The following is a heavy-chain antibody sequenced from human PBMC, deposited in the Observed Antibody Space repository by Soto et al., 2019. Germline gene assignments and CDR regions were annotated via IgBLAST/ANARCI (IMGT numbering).Heavy chain of an antibody. Sequence: QVHLVQSGAEVKKPGASVKVSCKGSGYGFTTYGITWVRQAPGQGLEWMAWISAHNGNTNYAQKLQGRVTVTRDTSTSTADMELRSLRSDDTAVYYCARGRYGDYWAQGALVTVSS. V-gene: IGHV1-18*01. J-gene: IGHJ4*02. CDR2: ISAHNGNT. CDR1: GYGFTTYG. CDR3: ARGRYGDY. D-gene: IGHD1-1*01.